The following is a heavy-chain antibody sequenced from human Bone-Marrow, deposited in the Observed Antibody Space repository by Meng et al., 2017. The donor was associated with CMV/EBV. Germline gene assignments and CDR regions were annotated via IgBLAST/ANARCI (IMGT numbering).Heavy chain of an antibody. V-gene: IGHV3-7*01. J-gene: IGHJ6*02. CDR1: GFPFGSYW. Sequence: GGSLRLSCAASGFPFGSYWMTWVRQAPGKGLEWVANIKQDGSEKYYVDSVKGRFTISRDNAKNSLYLQMNSLRAEDTAVYYCAREGRYCSSTSCAITIFGVDYYYYYGMDVWGQGTTVTVSS. CDR3: AREGRYCSSTSCAITIFGVDYYYYYGMDV. CDR2: IKQDGSEK. D-gene: IGHD2-2*01.